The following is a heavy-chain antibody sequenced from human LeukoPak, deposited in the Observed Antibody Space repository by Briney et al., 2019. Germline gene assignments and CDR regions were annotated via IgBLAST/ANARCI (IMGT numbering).Heavy chain of an antibody. Sequence: ASVKVSCKAVGGTFSSHAISWVRQAPGQGLEWMGGIIPILGTANYAQKFQGRVTITADESTSTAYMELSSLRSEDTAVYYCARDRYLSNWNLFTLDYWGQGTLVTVSS. CDR1: GGTFSSHA. J-gene: IGHJ4*02. CDR3: ARDRYLSNWNLFTLDY. V-gene: IGHV1-69*13. D-gene: IGHD1-20*01. CDR2: IIPILGTA.